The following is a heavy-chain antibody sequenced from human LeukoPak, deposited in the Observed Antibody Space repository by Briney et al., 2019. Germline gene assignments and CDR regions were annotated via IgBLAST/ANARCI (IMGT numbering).Heavy chain of an antibody. Sequence: QAGGSLRLSCVASGFTFSSYWMSWVRQAPGKGLEWLSRIVSDGSHTFYADSVKGRFTISRDNAKNTLSLQMNSLRVDDTAVYYCARDRGGDDAFDLWGHGTMVTVSS. D-gene: IGHD2-21*01. J-gene: IGHJ3*01. CDR3: ARDRGGDDAFDL. V-gene: IGHV3-74*01. CDR2: IVSDGSHT. CDR1: GFTFSSYW.